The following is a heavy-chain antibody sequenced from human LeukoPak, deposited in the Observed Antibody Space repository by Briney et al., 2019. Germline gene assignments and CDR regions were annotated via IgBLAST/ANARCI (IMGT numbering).Heavy chain of an antibody. V-gene: IGHV3-21*01. J-gene: IGHJ5*02. CDR3: ARDRGGSFDP. CDR2: ISSSSSYI. Sequence: GGSLRLSCAASGFTFSSYAMSWVRQAPGKGLEWVSSISSSSSYIYYADSVKGRFTISRDNAKNSLYLQMNSLRAEDTAVYYCARDRGGSFDPWGQGTLVTVSS. CDR1: GFTFSSYA. D-gene: IGHD3-10*01.